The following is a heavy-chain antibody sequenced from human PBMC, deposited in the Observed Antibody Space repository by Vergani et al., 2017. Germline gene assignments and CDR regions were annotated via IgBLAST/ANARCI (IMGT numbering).Heavy chain of an antibody. J-gene: IGHJ4*02. Sequence: EVQLVESGGGLIQPGGSLRLSCAASGFTVSSNYMSWVRQAPGKGLEWVSVISGSGGSTYYADSVKGRFTISRDNSKNTLYLQMNSLRAEDTAVYYCAKGTHSKSFGVGRYFDYWGQGTLVTVSS. CDR2: ISGSGGST. CDR1: GFTVSSNY. D-gene: IGHD3-3*01. V-gene: IGHV3-23*04. CDR3: AKGTHSKSFGVGRYFDY.